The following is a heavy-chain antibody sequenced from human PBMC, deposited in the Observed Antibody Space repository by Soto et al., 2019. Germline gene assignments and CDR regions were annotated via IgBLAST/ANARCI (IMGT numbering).Heavy chain of an antibody. Sequence: QVQLQESGPGLVKPSETLSLTCTVPGGSISSYYWSWIRQPPGKGLEWIGYIYYSGSTNYNHSLNSRVTISVDTSKNQFSLKLSSVTAADTAVYYCARGGCTNGVCYFPYYYYGMDVWGQGTTVTVSS. V-gene: IGHV4-59*01. CDR2: IYYSGST. CDR1: GGSISSYY. J-gene: IGHJ6*02. CDR3: ARGGCTNGVCYFPYYYYGMDV. D-gene: IGHD2-8*01.